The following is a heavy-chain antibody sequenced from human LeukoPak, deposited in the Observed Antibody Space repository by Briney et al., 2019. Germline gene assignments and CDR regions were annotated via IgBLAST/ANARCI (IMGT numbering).Heavy chain of an antibody. CDR2: IYTSGST. CDR3: ARDNLLLGATETFDY. CDR1: GGSISSYY. V-gene: IGHV4-4*07. Sequence: SETLSLTCTVSGGSISSYYWSWIRQPAGKGLEWIGRIYTSGSTNYNPSLKSRVTMSVDTSKNQFSLKLSSVTAADTAVYYCARDNLLLGATETFDYWGQGTLVTVSS. D-gene: IGHD1-26*01. J-gene: IGHJ4*02.